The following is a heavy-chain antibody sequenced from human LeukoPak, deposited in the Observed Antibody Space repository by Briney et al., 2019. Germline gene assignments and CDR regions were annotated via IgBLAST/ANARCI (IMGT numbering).Heavy chain of an antibody. V-gene: IGHV4-61*08. D-gene: IGHD2-2*01. CDR3: ARVSGDQLLTFGY. Sequence: SETLSLTCTVSGGSISSGGYYWSWIRQHPGKGLEWIGYIYYSGSTNYNPSLKSRVTISVDTSKNQFSLRLSSVTAADTAVYYCARVSGDQLLTFGYWGQGTLVTVSS. J-gene: IGHJ4*02. CDR2: IYYSGST. CDR1: GGSISSGGYY.